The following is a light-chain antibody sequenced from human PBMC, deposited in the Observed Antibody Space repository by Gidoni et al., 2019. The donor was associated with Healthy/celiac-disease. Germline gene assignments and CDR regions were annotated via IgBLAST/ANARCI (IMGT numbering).Light chain of an antibody. J-gene: IGKJ1*01. CDR1: QRISSW. CDR2: KAS. Sequence: DIPMTQSPSTLSAAAGDRVTINCLASQRISSWWAWYQRKPGKSPKLLIYKASRLESGVPSRCSGSGSVTEFTLTISCLQPDDFATYYCQQYNSYSFGQGTKVEIK. V-gene: IGKV1-5*03. CDR3: QQYNSYS.